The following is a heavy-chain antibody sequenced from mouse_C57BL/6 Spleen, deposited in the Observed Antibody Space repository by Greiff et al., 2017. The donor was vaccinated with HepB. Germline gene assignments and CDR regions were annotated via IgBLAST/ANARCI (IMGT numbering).Heavy chain of an antibody. Sequence: DVKLQESGPGMVKPSQSLSLTCTVTGYSITSGYDWHWIRHFPGNKLEWMGYISYSGSTNYNPSLKSRISITHDTSKNHFFLKLNSVTTEDTATYYCARLDGHYGYFDYWGQGTTLTVSS. CDR2: ISYSGST. CDR3: ARLDGHYGYFDY. J-gene: IGHJ2*01. D-gene: IGHD1-1*01. CDR1: GYSITSGYD. V-gene: IGHV3-1*01.